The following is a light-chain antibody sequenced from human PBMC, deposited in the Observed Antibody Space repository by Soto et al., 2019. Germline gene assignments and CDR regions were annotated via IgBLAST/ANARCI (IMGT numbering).Light chain of an antibody. Sequence: QYVLNQPASVSGSPGQSITISCTGTSSDVDVYNYVYWYQQYPGKAPKLMIYEVNNRTSGVSKSFSGSKSGNTAALTISGLHAEYEAYSYCNSYTSSSTLVVFGTGTKLTVL. CDR3: NSYTSSSTLVV. CDR2: EVN. CDR1: SSDVDVYNY. V-gene: IGLV2-14*01. J-gene: IGLJ1*01.